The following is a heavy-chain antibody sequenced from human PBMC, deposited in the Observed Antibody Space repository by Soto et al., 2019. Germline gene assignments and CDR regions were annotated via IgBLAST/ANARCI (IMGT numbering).Heavy chain of an antibody. CDR1: GGSITSGGFY. J-gene: IGHJ5*02. Sequence: QVQLQESGPGLVKPSETLSLTCTVSGGSITSGGFYWSWIRQHPGKGLEWIAYIFHSGSTDYNPSLKSRVTISVETSKNQFSLKLTCVTAADTAVYYCLRGGIAGNWFDPWGQGTLVTVSS. V-gene: IGHV4-31*03. D-gene: IGHD6-13*01. CDR2: IFHSGST. CDR3: LRGGIAGNWFDP.